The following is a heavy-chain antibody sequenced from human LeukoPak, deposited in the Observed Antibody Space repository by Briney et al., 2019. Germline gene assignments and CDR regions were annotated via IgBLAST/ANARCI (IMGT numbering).Heavy chain of an antibody. Sequence: SGTLSLTCAVSGGSISSNNWWSWVRQPPGKGLEWIGYIYYSGSTNYNPSLKSRVTISVDTSKNQFSLKLSSVTAADTAVYYCARVYYSSSYDYWYFDLWGRGTLVTVSS. V-gene: IGHV4-4*02. CDR3: ARVYYSSSYDYWYFDL. J-gene: IGHJ2*01. CDR2: IYYSGST. CDR1: GGSISSNNW. D-gene: IGHD6-13*01.